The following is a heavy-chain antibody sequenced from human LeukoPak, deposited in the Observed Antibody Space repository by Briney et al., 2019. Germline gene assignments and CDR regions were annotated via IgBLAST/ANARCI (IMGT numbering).Heavy chain of an antibody. CDR1: GFTFSYHY. CDR3: ARGHYGLDY. Sequence: GGSLRLSCAASGFTFSYHYMSWIRQAPGKGLEWVSYIRSGDSSIYYADSVKGRFTISRDNAKNSMYLQMSSLRAEDTAVYYCARGHYGLDYWGQGTLVTVSS. V-gene: IGHV3-11*01. D-gene: IGHD4-17*01. J-gene: IGHJ4*02. CDR2: IRSGDSSI.